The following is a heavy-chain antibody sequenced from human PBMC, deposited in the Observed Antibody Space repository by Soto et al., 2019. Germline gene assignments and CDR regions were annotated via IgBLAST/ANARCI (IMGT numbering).Heavy chain of an antibody. V-gene: IGHV6-1*01. Sequence: KQSPTLSLTCAVSGDSVSSNSAAWNWFRQSPSRGLEWLGRTYYRSKWYNDYAVSVKSRIAVSPDTSKNQFSLQLNSVTPEDTAVYYCVRGESWAGFDYWGQGGLVTVSS. D-gene: IGHD6-19*01. CDR2: TYYRSKWYN. CDR3: VRGESWAGFDY. J-gene: IGHJ4*02. CDR1: GDSVSSNSAA.